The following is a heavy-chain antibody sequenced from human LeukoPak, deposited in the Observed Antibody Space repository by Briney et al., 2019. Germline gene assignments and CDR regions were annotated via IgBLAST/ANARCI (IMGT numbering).Heavy chain of an antibody. Sequence: ASVKVSCKASGYTFTGYYMHWVRQAPGQGLEWKGWINPNSGGTNYAQKFQGRVTMTRDTSISTAYMELSRLRSDDTAVYYCARLDYGDLVGFGSHDVYWGQGTLVTVSS. D-gene: IGHD4-17*01. J-gene: IGHJ4*02. V-gene: IGHV1-2*02. CDR3: ARLDYGDLVGFGSHDVY. CDR1: GYTFTGYY. CDR2: INPNSGGT.